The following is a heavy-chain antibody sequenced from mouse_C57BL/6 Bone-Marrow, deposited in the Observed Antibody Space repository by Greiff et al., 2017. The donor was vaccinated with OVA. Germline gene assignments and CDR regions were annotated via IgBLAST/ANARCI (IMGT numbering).Heavy chain of an antibody. V-gene: IGHV1-42*01. D-gene: IGHD2-5*01. Sequence: VKLQQPGPELVKPGASVQMSCKASGYSFTGYYITWVKQSPGKGLEWIGDIHPGTGGTTYNQKFKTKATVTVDKSSSTAYMQLKSLTSEDSAVYYCARADYTKMFADWGQGTLVT. CDR3: ARADYTKMFAD. CDR1: GYSFTGYY. CDR2: IHPGTGGT. J-gene: IGHJ3*01.